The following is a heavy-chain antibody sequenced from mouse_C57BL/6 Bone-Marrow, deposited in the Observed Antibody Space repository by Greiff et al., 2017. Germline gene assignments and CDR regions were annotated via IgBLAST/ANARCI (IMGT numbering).Heavy chain of an antibody. J-gene: IGHJ1*03. CDR2: ISSGGDYI. V-gene: IGHV5-9-1*02. Sequence: EVKLVESGEGLVKPGGSLKLSCAASGFTFSSYAMSWVRQTPEKRLEWVAYISSGGDYIYYADTVKGRFTISRDNARNTLYLQMSSLKSEDTAMYYSTRAIYYGNYWYFDVWGTGTTVTVSS. CDR3: TRAIYYGNYWYFDV. CDR1: GFTFSSYA. D-gene: IGHD2-1*01.